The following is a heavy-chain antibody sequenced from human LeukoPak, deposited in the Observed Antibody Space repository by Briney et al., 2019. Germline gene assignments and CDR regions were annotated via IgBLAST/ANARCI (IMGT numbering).Heavy chain of an antibody. J-gene: IGHJ5*02. Sequence: GGSLRLSCAASGFIFSSYAMSWVRQAPGKGLEWVAYIRNDGSIIYYADSVKGRFTISRDNSKNTVDLQMNSLRAEDTAVYYCAKVMYSSGGRWFDPWGQGTLVTVSS. D-gene: IGHD6-19*01. V-gene: IGHV3-30*02. CDR2: IRNDGSII. CDR3: AKVMYSSGGRWFDP. CDR1: GFIFSSYA.